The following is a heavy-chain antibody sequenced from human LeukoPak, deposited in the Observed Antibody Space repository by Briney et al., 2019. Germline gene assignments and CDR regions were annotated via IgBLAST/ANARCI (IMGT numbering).Heavy chain of an antibody. CDR2: ISAHNGNA. D-gene: IGHD3-3*01. CDR1: GYTFTSYS. V-gene: IGHV1-18*01. J-gene: IGHJ4*02. Sequence: GASVTVSCTTSGYTFTSYSINWVRQAPGQGLEWMGRISAHNGNANYAQKFQGRVTMTTDTLATTAYMELRSLRSDDTAVYYCARDLERYYDLEGRSGYWGQGTLVTVSS. CDR3: ARDLERYYDLEGRSGY.